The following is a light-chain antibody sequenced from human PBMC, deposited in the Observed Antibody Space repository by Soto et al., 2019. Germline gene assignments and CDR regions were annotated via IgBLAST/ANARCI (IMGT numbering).Light chain of an antibody. CDR1: QSISYW. J-gene: IGKJ1*01. CDR3: QQYDSYPRT. Sequence: DIQMTQSPSTLSASVGDRVTITCRASQSISYWLAWYQQKPGKAPNLLIYKASSLESGVPSRFSGSGSGTEFTLTLSCLQPDDLATYYCQQYDSYPRTFGQGTKVEIK. V-gene: IGKV1-5*03. CDR2: KAS.